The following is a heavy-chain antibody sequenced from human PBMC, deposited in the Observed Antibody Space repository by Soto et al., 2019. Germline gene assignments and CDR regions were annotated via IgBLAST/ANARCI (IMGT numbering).Heavy chain of an antibody. J-gene: IGHJ4*02. CDR2: IYSGGYT. V-gene: IGHV3-53*01. CDR1: GFTVSNNY. D-gene: IGHD3-10*01. CDR3: GPRPGGGGY. Sequence: EVQLVESGGGLIQPGGSLRLSCAVSGFTVSNNYMSWVRQAPGKGLEGVSVIYSGGYTAYGDSVKGRFTISRDNSKNTLYLKMKGRRARDPAVFYWGPRPGGGGYWGQGTLVTVSS.